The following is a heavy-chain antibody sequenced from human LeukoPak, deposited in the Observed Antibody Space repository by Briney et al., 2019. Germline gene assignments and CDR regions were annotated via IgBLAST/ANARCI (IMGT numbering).Heavy chain of an antibody. CDR3: ARTTLGLGYCRGGSCPRWYYYGMDV. V-gene: IGHV4-34*01. D-gene: IGHD2-15*01. CDR2: INHSGST. CDR1: GGSFSSYY. Sequence: PSETLSLTCAVYGGSFSSYYWSWIRQPPGKGLEWIGEINHSGSTNYNPSLKSRVTISVDTSKNQFSLKLSSVTAADTAVYYCARTTLGLGYCRGGSCPRWYYYGMDVWGQGTTVTVSS. J-gene: IGHJ6*02.